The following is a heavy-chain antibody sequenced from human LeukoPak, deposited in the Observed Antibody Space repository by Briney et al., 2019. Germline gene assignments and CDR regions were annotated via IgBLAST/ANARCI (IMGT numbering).Heavy chain of an antibody. V-gene: IGHV4-39*01. Sequence: SETLSLTCTVSGGTINSYSYYRGWIRQPPGKGLEWIGSIYYSGNTYYNPSLKSRVTISVGTSKNQFSLKVSCVTAADTAVYYCARLQVGVSYGRHAHTDWYFDLWGGGALATVSS. D-gene: IGHD4-17*01. CDR3: ARLQVGVSYGRHAHTDWYFDL. CDR1: GGTINSYSYY. CDR2: IYYSGNT. J-gene: IGHJ2*01.